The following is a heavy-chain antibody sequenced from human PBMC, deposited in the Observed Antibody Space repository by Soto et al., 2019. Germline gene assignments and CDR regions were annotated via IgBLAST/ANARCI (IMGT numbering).Heavy chain of an antibody. J-gene: IGHJ4*02. Sequence: EVQLVESGGGLVQPGGSRRLSCVASGFTFSTDSMNWARRAPGKGLEWVAHISTSGATRYYADSVKGRFTISRDNAKTSLYLQMDSLRNEDTAVYYCARFFGSGFDYWGQGTLVTVSS. CDR1: GFTFSTDS. D-gene: IGHD6-19*01. CDR3: ARFFGSGFDY. V-gene: IGHV3-48*02. CDR2: ISTSGATR.